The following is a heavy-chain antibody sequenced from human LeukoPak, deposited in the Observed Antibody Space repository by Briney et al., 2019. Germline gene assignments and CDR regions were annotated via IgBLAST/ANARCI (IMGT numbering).Heavy chain of an antibody. Sequence: ASVKVSCKASGGTFSSYAISWVRQAPGQGLEWMGRIIPILGIANYAQKFQGRVTITADKPTSTAYMELSSLRSEDTAVYYCARGQQWLPPDYWGQGTLVTVSS. J-gene: IGHJ4*02. CDR3: ARGQQWLPPDY. CDR1: GGTFSSYA. CDR2: IIPILGIA. V-gene: IGHV1-69*04. D-gene: IGHD6-19*01.